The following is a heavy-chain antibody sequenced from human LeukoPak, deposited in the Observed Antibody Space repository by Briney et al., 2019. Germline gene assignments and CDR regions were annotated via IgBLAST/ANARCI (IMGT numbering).Heavy chain of an antibody. J-gene: IGHJ6*03. V-gene: IGHV4-4*07. CDR3: ARQAIAAGPYYYYYMDV. Sequence: SETLSLTCTVSGGSISSYYWSWIRQPAGKGLEWIGRIYTSGSTNYNPSLKSRVTMSVDTSKNQFSLKLSSVTAAVTAVYYCARQAIAAGPYYYYYMDVWGKGTTVTVSS. CDR1: GGSISSYY. CDR2: IYTSGST. D-gene: IGHD6-25*01.